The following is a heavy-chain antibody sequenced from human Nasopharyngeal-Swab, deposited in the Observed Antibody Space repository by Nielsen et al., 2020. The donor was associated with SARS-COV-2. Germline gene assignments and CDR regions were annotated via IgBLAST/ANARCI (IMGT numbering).Heavy chain of an antibody. V-gene: IGHV3-20*01. D-gene: IGHD5-12*01. CDR3: ARSGSGYARGWFDP. J-gene: IGHJ5*02. Sequence: GASLKISCAASGFTSDDYGMSWVRQAPGKGLEWVSGINWNGGSTGYADSVKGRFTISRDNAKNSLYLQMNSLRAEDTALYHCARSGSGYARGWFDPWGQGTLVTVSS. CDR1: GFTSDDYG. CDR2: INWNGGST.